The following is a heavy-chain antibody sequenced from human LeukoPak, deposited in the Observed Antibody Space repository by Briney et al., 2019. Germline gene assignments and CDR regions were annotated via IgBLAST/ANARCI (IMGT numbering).Heavy chain of an antibody. CDR3: AKYWYSRSRAYGMDV. Sequence: GGSLRLSCAASGFTFSITTMHWVHQAPGKGLEWVSVFSGSSDTTYYADSVKGRFTISRDNPKNTLYLQMTGLRVEDSAVYYCAKYWYSRSRAYGMDVWGQGTTVTVSS. CDR2: FSGSSDTT. V-gene: IGHV3-23*01. J-gene: IGHJ6*02. D-gene: IGHD6-13*01. CDR1: GFTFSITT.